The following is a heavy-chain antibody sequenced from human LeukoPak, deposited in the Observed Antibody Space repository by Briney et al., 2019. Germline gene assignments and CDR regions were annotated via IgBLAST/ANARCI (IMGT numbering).Heavy chain of an antibody. CDR3: ARVQLWFGELYPPFDY. D-gene: IGHD3-10*01. V-gene: IGHV5-51*01. CDR2: SYPGDSDT. J-gene: IGHJ4*02. CDR1: GYSFTSYW. Sequence: GESLKISCKGSGYSFTSYWIGWVRQMPGKGLEWMGISYPGDSDTRYSPSFQGQVTISADKSISTAYLQWSSLKASDTAMYYCARVQLWFGELYPPFDYWGQGTLVTVSS.